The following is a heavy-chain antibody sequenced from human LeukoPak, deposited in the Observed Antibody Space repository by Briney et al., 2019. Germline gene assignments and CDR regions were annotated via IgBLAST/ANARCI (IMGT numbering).Heavy chain of an antibody. CDR1: GYTFTSYA. CDR3: ARDQVYNSAQGVVDY. Sequence: ASVKVSCKASGYTFTSYAIHWVRQAPGQRLEWMGWINAGNGDTKYLQKFQGRVTISRDRSASTAYMELSSLRSDDTAVYYCARDQVYNSAQGVVDYWGQGTLVTVSS. D-gene: IGHD6-19*01. CDR2: INAGNGDT. V-gene: IGHV1-3*01. J-gene: IGHJ4*02.